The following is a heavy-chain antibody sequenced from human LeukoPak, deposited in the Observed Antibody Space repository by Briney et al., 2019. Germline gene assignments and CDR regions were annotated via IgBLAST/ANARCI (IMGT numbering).Heavy chain of an antibody. Sequence: GASVKVSCEASGYTFSNYYIHWVRQAPGQGLEWMGIIGGSTNYAQKFQGRVTMTRDTSTSTVYMELSSLRSEDTAVYYCARVRDGYNDTYDIWGQGTMVTVHS. CDR3: ARVRDGYNDTYDI. CDR1: GYTFSNYY. J-gene: IGHJ3*02. V-gene: IGHV1-46*01. D-gene: IGHD5-24*01. CDR2: IGGST.